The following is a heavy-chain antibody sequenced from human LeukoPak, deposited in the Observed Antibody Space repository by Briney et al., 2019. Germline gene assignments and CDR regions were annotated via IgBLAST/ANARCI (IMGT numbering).Heavy chain of an antibody. Sequence: GGSLRLSCAASGFTFSSYWMHWVRQAPGKGLVWVSRINSDGRSTSYADSVKGRFTISRDNAKNTLYLQMNSLRAEDTAVYYCARAPENYYYYGMDVWGQGTTVTVSS. V-gene: IGHV3-74*01. CDR2: INSDGRST. CDR3: ARAPENYYYYGMDV. J-gene: IGHJ6*02. CDR1: GFTFSSYW.